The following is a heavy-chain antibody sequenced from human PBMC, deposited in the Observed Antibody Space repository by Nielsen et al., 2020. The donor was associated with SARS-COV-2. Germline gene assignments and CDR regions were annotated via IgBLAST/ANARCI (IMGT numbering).Heavy chain of an antibody. CDR2: ISGSGYST. CDR1: GFTFSSYS. CDR3: AKEKGYCSGGRCRSPFDS. D-gene: IGHD2-15*01. Sequence: GGSLRLSCAASGFTFSSYSMNWVRQAPGKGLEWVSMISGSGYSTYYADSVKGRCTISRDNSKNTVYLEMNRLRAEDTAVYFCAKEKGYCSGGRCRSPFDSWGQGALVTVSS. V-gene: IGHV3-23*01. J-gene: IGHJ4*02.